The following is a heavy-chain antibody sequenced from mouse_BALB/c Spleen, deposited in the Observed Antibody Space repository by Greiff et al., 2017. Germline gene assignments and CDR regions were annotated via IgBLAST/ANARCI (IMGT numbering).Heavy chain of an antibody. CDR1: GFTFSSFG. Sequence: EVQRVESGGGLVQPGGSRKLSCAASGFTFSSFGMHWVRQAPEKGLEWVAYISSGSSTIYYADTVKGRFTISSDNPKNTLFLQMTSLRSEDTAMYYCARSGAMDYWGQGTSVTVSS. J-gene: IGHJ4*01. CDR2: ISSGSSTI. V-gene: IGHV5-17*02. D-gene: IGHD3-2*02. CDR3: ARSGAMDY.